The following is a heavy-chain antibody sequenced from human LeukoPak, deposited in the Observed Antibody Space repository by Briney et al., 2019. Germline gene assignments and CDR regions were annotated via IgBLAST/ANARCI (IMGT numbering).Heavy chain of an antibody. Sequence: GGSLRLSCAASGFTFSSYGMHWVRQAPGKGLEWVAVISYDGSNKYYADSVKGRFTISRDNSKNTLYLQMNSLRAEDTAVYYCASTSPLSDYWGQGTLVTVSS. CDR1: GFTFSSYG. J-gene: IGHJ4*02. CDR3: ASTSPLSDY. V-gene: IGHV3-30*03. CDR2: ISYDGSNK. D-gene: IGHD2-2*01.